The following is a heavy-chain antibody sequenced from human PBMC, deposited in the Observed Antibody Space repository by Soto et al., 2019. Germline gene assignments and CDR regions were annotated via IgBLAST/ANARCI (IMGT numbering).Heavy chain of an antibody. CDR2: IYYSGST. CDR3: ARWRHGWELSAFDY. V-gene: IGHV4-59*01. CDR1: GGSISSNY. D-gene: IGHD1-26*01. Sequence: QVQLQESGPGLVKPSETLSLTCTVSGGSISSNYWSWIRQPPGKGLEWIGYIYYSGSTNYNPSLKSRVTISVDTSKNQFSLKLSSVTAADTALYYCARWRHGWELSAFDYWGQGTLVTVSS. J-gene: IGHJ4*02.